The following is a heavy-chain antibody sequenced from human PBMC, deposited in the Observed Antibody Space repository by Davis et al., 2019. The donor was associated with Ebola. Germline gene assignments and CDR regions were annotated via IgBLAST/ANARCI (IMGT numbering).Heavy chain of an antibody. CDR1: GFTFSGSA. D-gene: IGHD3-22*01. J-gene: IGHJ5*02. CDR2: IRSKANSYAT. CDR3: TRVKDNSGYYYGAMGS. Sequence: GESLKISCAASGFTFSGSAMHWVRQASGKGLEWVGRIRSKANSYATAYAASVKGRFTISRDDSKNTAYLQMNSLKTEDTAVYYCTRVKDNSGYYYGAMGSWGQGTLVTVSS. V-gene: IGHV3-73*01.